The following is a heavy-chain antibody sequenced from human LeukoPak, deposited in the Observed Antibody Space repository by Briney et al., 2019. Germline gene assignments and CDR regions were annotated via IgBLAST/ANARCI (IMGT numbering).Heavy chain of an antibody. D-gene: IGHD3-22*01. CDR2: ISGVGRTT. CDR3: AKDNTYDDSGYYLNY. Sequence: GGSLRLSCAASGFSFANFAMSWVPQAPGKGLEWVSAISGVGRTTYYADSVKGRFTISRDNSNNMLYLEMNSLGAEDTAIYYCAKDNTYDDSGYYLNYWGQGTLVTVSS. J-gene: IGHJ4*02. CDR1: GFSFANFA. V-gene: IGHV3-23*01.